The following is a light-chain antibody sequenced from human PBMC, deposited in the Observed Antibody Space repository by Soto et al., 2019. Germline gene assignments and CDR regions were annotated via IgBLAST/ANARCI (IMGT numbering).Light chain of an antibody. Sequence: EIVLTQSPGTLSLSPGERATLSCRASQSVSSTYLAWYQQKPGQAPRLLIYGASSRATGIPDRFSGSGSGTDFTLTINRLEPEDFAVYYCQQYDRSPLTFGCGTKLGI. CDR3: QQYDRSPLT. CDR2: GAS. CDR1: QSVSSTY. V-gene: IGKV3-20*01. J-gene: IGKJ4*01.